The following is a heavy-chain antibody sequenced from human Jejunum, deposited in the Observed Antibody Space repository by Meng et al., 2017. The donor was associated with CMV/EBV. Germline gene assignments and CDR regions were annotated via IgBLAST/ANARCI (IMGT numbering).Heavy chain of an antibody. Sequence: QVQLVQSGAEGKKPGASVKVSGKASEYAFTGYYIHWLRQAPGQGLEWIGWINPSSGAIFYAQKFQDRVTMSRETSITTVYMDLSSLRSDDTAVYFWSRGGGGDGTYLLDYWGQGTLVTVSS. CDR2: INPSSGAI. CDR3: SRGGGGDGTYLLDY. D-gene: IGHD2-21*01. V-gene: IGHV1-2*02. J-gene: IGHJ4*02. CDR1: EYAFTGYY.